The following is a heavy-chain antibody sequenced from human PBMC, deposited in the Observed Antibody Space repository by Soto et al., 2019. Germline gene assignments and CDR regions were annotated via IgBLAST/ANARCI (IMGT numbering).Heavy chain of an antibody. CDR3: EGRFGESVDV. J-gene: IGHJ6*04. Sequence: GGSLRLSCAASGFTFSSYAMSWVRQAPGKGLEWASAISGSGGSTYYADSVKGRFTISRDNSKNTLYLQMSSLRAEDTAVYYCEGRFGESVDVWGKGTTVTVSS. CDR2: ISGSGGST. CDR1: GFTFSSYA. V-gene: IGHV3-23*01. D-gene: IGHD3-10*01.